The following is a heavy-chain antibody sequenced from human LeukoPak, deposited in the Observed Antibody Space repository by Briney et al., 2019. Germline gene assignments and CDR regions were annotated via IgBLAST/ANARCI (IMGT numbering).Heavy chain of an antibody. J-gene: IGHJ4*02. CDR1: GGSISSYY. D-gene: IGHD3-9*01. Sequence: SQTLSLTCTVSGGSISSYYWSWIRQPPGKGLEWIGYIYYSGSTNYNPSLKSRVTISVDTSKNQFSLKLSSVTAADTAVYYCARSTSYYDILTGYYAEFVSFDYWGQGTLVTVSS. CDR2: IYYSGST. V-gene: IGHV4-59*01. CDR3: ARSTSYYDILTGYYAEFVSFDY.